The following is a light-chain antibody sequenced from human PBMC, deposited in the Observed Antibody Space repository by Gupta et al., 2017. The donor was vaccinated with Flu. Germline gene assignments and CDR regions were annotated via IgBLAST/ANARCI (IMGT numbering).Light chain of an antibody. CDR1: KIGRRR. Sequence: GQTDRIAGGGNKIGRRRVNWYQQKAGQAPVLVVYDDSDRHSGIRERFSGSKSGTTATLTISRVEAGDEADYYCQVGDSSSNNVVFGGGTKLTVL. CDR3: QVGDSSSNNVV. CDR2: DDS. J-gene: IGLJ2*01. V-gene: IGLV3-21*02.